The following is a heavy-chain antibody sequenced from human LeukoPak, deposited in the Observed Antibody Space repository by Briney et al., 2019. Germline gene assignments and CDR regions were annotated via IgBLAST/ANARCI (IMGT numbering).Heavy chain of an antibody. D-gene: IGHD2-2*01. CDR2: INKSGGST. CDR3: AKDVPAAYFDY. CDR1: GFTFSSYA. Sequence: GGSLRLSCAASGFTFSSYAMSWVRQAPGKGLEWVSIINKSGGSTNYADSVKGRFTISRDNSENTLYLQVNSLRAEDTAVYFCAKDVPAAYFDYWGQGTLVTVSS. V-gene: IGHV3-23*01. J-gene: IGHJ4*02.